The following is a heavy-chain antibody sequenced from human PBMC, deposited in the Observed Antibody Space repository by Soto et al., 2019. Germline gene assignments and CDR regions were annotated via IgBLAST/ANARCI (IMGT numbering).Heavy chain of an antibody. CDR1: GGTFSSYA. Sequence: QVQLVQSGAEVKKPGSSVKVSCKASGGTFSSYAISWVRQAPGQGLEWMGGIIPIFGTANYAQKFQGRVTITADESTSTADMELSSLRSEDTAVYYCARGGSGSYSYGMDVWGQGTTVTVSS. J-gene: IGHJ6*02. CDR2: IIPIFGTA. V-gene: IGHV1-69*12. CDR3: ARGGSGSYSYGMDV. D-gene: IGHD1-26*01.